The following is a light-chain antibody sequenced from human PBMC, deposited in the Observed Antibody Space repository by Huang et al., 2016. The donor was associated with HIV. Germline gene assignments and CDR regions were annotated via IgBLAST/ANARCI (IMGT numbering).Light chain of an antibody. J-gene: IGKJ4*01. V-gene: IGKV3-11*01. Sequence: EIVLTQSPATLSLSPGERATLSCRASQSVSSFLAWYQQKPGQAPRILIYDTSNRATCSPARFSGSGSGTDFTLTISSLEPEDFAVYYCQQRTNWPALTFGGGTKVETK. CDR1: QSVSSF. CDR3: QQRTNWPALT. CDR2: DTS.